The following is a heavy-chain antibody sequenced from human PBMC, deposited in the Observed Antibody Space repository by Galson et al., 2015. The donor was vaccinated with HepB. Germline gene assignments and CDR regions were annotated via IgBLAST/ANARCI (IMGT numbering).Heavy chain of an antibody. CDR1: GFTFTSSA. CDR2: IVVGSGNT. V-gene: IGHV1-58*02. J-gene: IGHJ4*02. Sequence: SVKVSCKASGFTFTSSAMQWVRQARGQRLEWIGWIVVGSGNTNYGQKFQERVTITRYMSTSTAYMELSSLRSEDTAVYYCAAADYYGSGTSIGFDYWGQGTLVTVSS. CDR3: AAADYYGSGTSIGFDY. D-gene: IGHD3-10*01.